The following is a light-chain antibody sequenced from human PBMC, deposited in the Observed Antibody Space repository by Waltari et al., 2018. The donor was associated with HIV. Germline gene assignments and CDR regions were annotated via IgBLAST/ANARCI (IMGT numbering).Light chain of an antibody. J-gene: IGLJ3*02. CDR1: SGSVSTSYY. V-gene: IGLV8-61*01. CDR3: VVYMGSGISV. CDR2: STN. Sequence: QTVVTQEPSFSVSPGGTVTLTCGLSSGSVSTSYYPSWYQQAPGQAPRTLIYSTNPRSSGVPDRFSGSIPGNKAALTITGAQADDESDYYCVVYMGSGISVFGGGTKLTVL.